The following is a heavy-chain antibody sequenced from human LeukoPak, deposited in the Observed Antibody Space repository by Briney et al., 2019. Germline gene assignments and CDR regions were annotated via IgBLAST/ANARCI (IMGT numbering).Heavy chain of an antibody. CDR1: GFTFSSYA. J-gene: IGHJ4*02. CDR3: AKAGRAAPDFDYFDY. Sequence: PGESLRLSCAASGFTFSSYAMSWVRQAPGKGLEWVTAISDSGGSTDYVDSVKGRFTISRDNSKNTPYLQMYGLRAEDTAVYYCAKAGRAAPDFDYFDYWGQGTLVAVSS. D-gene: IGHD6-13*01. CDR2: ISDSGGST. V-gene: IGHV3-23*01.